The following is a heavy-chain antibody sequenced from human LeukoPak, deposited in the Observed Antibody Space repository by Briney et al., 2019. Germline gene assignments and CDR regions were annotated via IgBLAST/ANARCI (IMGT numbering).Heavy chain of an antibody. CDR1: GYTFTNFA. V-gene: IGHV1-69*13. J-gene: IGHJ1*01. Sequence: GASVKVSCKASGYTFTNFAINWVRQAPGQGLEWMGGIIPIFGTANYAQKFQGRVTITADESTSTAYMELSSLRSEDTAVYYCARGGGYSYGPEYFQHWGQGTLVTVSS. CDR3: ARGGGYSYGPEYFQH. D-gene: IGHD5-18*01. CDR2: IIPIFGTA.